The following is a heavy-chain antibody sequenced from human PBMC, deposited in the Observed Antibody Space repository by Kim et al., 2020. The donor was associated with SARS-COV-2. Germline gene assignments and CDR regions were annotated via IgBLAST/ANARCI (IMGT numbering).Heavy chain of an antibody. V-gene: IGHV3-30-3*01. Sequence: GGSLRLSCAASGFTFSSYAMHWVRQAPGKGLEWVAVISYDGSNKYYADSVKGRFTISRDNSKNTLYLQMNSLRAEDTAVYYCARDVEEWFPMPRAFDIWGQGTMVTVSS. D-gene: IGHD3-3*01. CDR1: GFTFSSYA. CDR2: ISYDGSNK. CDR3: ARDVEEWFPMPRAFDI. J-gene: IGHJ3*02.